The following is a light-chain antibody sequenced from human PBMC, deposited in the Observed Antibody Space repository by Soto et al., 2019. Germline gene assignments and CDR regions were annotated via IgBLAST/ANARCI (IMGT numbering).Light chain of an antibody. J-gene: IGLJ2*01. CDR3: QSYDSSLSGVV. CDR1: SSKIGAGYD. Sequence: QSVLTQPPSVSGAPGQRVTISCPGSSSKIGAGYDVHWYQQLPGTAPKLLIYGNSNRPSGVPDRFSGSKSGTSASLAITGLQAEDEADYYCQSYDSSLSGVVFGGGTKVTVL. V-gene: IGLV1-40*01. CDR2: GNS.